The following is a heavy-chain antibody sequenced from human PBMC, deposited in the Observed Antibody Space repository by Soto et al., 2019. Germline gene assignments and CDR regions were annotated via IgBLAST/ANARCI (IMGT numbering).Heavy chain of an antibody. CDR2: ISYDGSNK. CDR1: GFTFSSYG. V-gene: IGHV3-30*03. CDR3: AGYGSGSYPLYYYGMDV. J-gene: IGHJ6*02. Sequence: QVQLVESWGGVVQPGRSLRLSCAASGFTFSSYGMHWVRQAPGKGLEWVAVISYDGSNKYYADSVKGRFTISRDNSKNTLYLQMNSLRAEDTSVYYCAGYGSGSYPLYYYGMDVWGQGTTVTVSS. D-gene: IGHD3-10*01.